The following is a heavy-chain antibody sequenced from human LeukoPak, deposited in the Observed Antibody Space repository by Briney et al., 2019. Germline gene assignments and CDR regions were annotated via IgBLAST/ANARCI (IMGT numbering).Heavy chain of an antibody. V-gene: IGHV4-34*01. D-gene: IGHD3-3*01. J-gene: IGHJ4*02. CDR1: GGSFGDYY. Sequence: SETLSLTCVVYGGSFGDYYWSWIRQPPGKGLEWIGEINHSGSTNYNPSLKSRVTISVDTSKNQFSLELSSVTAADTAVYYCARVPFWSGYYSNWGQGTLVTVSS. CDR2: INHSGST. CDR3: ARVPFWSGYYSN.